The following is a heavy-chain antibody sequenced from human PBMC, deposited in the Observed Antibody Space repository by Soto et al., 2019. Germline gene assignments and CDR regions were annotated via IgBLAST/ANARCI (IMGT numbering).Heavy chain of an antibody. V-gene: IGHV1-8*01. CDR3: AREVRGGTSDY. CDR2: MNPNGGNR. CDR1: GYTFTXXX. J-gene: IGHJ4*02. Sequence: QVQLVQSGAEVKKPGASVKVSCKASGYTFTXXXXXXXRQATGQGIEWMGWMNPNGGNRAKXQKFQGRVTMTRNTCXXXAYXELXXLRSEDTAVYYCAREVRGGTSDYWGQGTLVTVSS. D-gene: IGHD1-7*01.